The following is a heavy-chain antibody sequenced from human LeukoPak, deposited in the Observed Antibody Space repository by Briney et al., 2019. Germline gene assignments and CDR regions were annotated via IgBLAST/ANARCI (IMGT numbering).Heavy chain of an antibody. D-gene: IGHD1-26*01. CDR2: IRYDGSNK. Sequence: GSLRLSCAASGFTFSSYGMHWVRQAPGKGLEWVAFIRYDGSNKYYADSVKGRFTISRDNSKNTLYLQMNSLRAEGTAVYYCAKAWEHYFDYWGQGTLVTVSS. J-gene: IGHJ4*02. V-gene: IGHV3-30*02. CDR1: GFTFSSYG. CDR3: AKAWEHYFDY.